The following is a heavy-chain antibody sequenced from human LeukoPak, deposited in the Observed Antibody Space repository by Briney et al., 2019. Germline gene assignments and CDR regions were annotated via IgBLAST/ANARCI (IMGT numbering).Heavy chain of an antibody. CDR1: GGTFSSYA. J-gene: IGHJ4*02. CDR2: IIPIFGTA. Sequence: SVKVSCKASGGTFSSYAISWVRQTPGQGLEWMGGIIPIFGTANYAQKFQGRVTITADESTSTAYMELSSLRSEDTAVYYCASDLFGHSSIPVWGQGTLVTVSS. V-gene: IGHV1-69*13. CDR3: ASDLFGHSSIPV. D-gene: IGHD6-13*01.